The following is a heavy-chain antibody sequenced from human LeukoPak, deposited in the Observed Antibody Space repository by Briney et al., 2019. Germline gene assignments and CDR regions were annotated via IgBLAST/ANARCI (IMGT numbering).Heavy chain of an antibody. D-gene: IGHD2-15*01. J-gene: IGHJ5*02. V-gene: IGHV6-1*01. Sequence: SQTLSLTCAISGDSVSSNSAAWNWIRQSPSRGLEWLGRTYYRSKWYNDYAVSVKSRITINPDTSKNQFSLQLNSVTPEDTAVYYCARSVGYCSGGSCYSRNWLDPWGQGTLVTVS. CDR1: GDSVSSNSAA. CDR3: ARSVGYCSGGSCYSRNWLDP. CDR2: TYYRSKWYN.